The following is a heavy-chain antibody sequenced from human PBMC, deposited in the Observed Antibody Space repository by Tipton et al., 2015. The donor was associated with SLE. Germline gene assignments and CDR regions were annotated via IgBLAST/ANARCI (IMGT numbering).Heavy chain of an antibody. CDR3: AGSYDFWSGYFGY. CDR1: GGSIRSSSHY. V-gene: IGHV4-39*07. Sequence: TLSLTCTVSGGSIRSSSHYWGWIRQPPGKGLEWIGSIYYSGSTYYNPSLESQVTISVDTSKNQFSLKLNSVTAADTAVYYCAGSYDFWSGYFGYWGQGTLVTVSS. J-gene: IGHJ4*02. CDR2: IYYSGST. D-gene: IGHD3-3*01.